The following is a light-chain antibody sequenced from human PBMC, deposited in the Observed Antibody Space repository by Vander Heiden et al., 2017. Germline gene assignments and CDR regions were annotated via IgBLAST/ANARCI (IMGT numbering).Light chain of an antibody. V-gene: IGLV2-14*01. J-gene: IGLJ2*01. Sequence: QSALTQPASVSGSPGQSITISCTGNSSDVGGYNFVSWYQQHPGKVPKLLIYEVSNRPSGVSSRFSGSKSGNTASLTISGLQAEDESDYYCSSYVSSGTLVFGGGTKLTVL. CDR2: EVS. CDR3: SSYVSSGTLV. CDR1: SSDVGGYNF.